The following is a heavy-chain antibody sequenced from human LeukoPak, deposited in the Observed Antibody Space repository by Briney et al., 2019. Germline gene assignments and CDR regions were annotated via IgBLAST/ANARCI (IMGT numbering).Heavy chain of an antibody. CDR3: ARDRDWGIVPVGY. D-gene: IGHD2-8*02. J-gene: IGHJ4*02. V-gene: IGHV1-2*02. CDR1: GYTFTGYY. CDR2: INPNSGGT. Sequence: ASVKVSCKASGYTFTGYYIRWVRQAPGHGLEWMGWINPNSGGTNYAQKFQGRVTMTRDTSISTAYMELSRLRSDDTAVYYCARDRDWGIVPVGYWGQGALVTVSS.